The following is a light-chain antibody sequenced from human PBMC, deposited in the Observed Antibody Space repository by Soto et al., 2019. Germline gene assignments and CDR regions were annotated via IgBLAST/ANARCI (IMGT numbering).Light chain of an antibody. CDR1: QSVSSSY. V-gene: IGKV3D-20*01. CDR2: DAS. J-gene: IGKJ2*01. CDR3: QQYGDSPLT. Sequence: EIVLTQSPATLSLSPGERATLSCGASQSVSSSYLAWYQQKPGLAPRLLIYDASSRATGIPDRFSGSGSATDFTLTISRLEPEDFALYYCQQYGDSPLTFGQGTKLEI.